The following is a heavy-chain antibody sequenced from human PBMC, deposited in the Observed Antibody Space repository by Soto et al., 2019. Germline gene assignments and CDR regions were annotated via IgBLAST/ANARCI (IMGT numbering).Heavy chain of an antibody. D-gene: IGHD6-6*01. CDR1: GGTFNNYA. J-gene: IGHJ6*02. V-gene: IGHV1-69*01. CDR3: VLSMSGTMDV. Sequence: QVQLVQSGAEVKKPGSSVKVSCKASGGTFNNYAISWVRQAPGQGLQWMGGMIAISGTPNYAQNFRERLTIDADESTSTVYMELHRLKSEDSADYFCVLSMSGTMDVWGQGTTVTVSS. CDR2: MIAISGTP.